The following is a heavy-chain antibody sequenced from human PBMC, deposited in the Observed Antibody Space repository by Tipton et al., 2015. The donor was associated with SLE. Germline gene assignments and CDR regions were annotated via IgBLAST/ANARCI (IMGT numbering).Heavy chain of an antibody. J-gene: IGHJ4*02. Sequence: TLSLTCAVYGGSFSGYYWSWIRQPPGKGLEWIGEINHSGSTNYNPSLKSRVTISVDTSKNQFSLKLSSVTAADTAVYYCARELREGGGFDYWGQGTLVTVSS. V-gene: IGHV4-34*01. CDR3: ARELREGGGFDY. CDR2: INHSGST. D-gene: IGHD3-16*01. CDR1: GGSFSGYY.